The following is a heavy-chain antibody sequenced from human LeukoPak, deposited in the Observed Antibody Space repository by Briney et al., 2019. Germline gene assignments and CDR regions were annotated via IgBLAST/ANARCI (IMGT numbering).Heavy chain of an antibody. CDR1: GFTLSSYG. CDR2: IWYDGSNK. Sequence: GGSLRLSCAASGFTLSSYGMHWVRQAPGKGLEWVAVIWYDGSNKYYADSVKGRFTISRDNSKNTLYLQMNSLRAEDTAVYYCARLGFGDGMDVWGQGTTVTVSS. V-gene: IGHV3-33*01. CDR3: ARLGFGDGMDV. J-gene: IGHJ6*02. D-gene: IGHD2-15*01.